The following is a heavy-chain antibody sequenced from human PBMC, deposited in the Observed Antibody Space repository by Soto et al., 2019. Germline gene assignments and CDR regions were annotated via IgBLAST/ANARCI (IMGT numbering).Heavy chain of an antibody. D-gene: IGHD6-19*01. CDR2: IWYDGSNK. J-gene: IGHJ1*01. V-gene: IGHV3-33*01. CDR1: GFTFSSYG. CDR3: ARDTDAVAGAAEYFQH. Sequence: QVQLVESGGGVVQPGRSLRLSCAASGFTFSSYGMHWVRQAPGKGLEWVAVIWYDGSNKYYADSVKGRFTISRDNSKNTLYLQMNSLRAEDMAVYYCARDTDAVAGAAEYFQHWGQGTLVTVSS.